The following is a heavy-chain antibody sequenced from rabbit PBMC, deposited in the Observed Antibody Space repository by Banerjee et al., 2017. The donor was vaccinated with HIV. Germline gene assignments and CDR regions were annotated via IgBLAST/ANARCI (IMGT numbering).Heavy chain of an antibody. CDR2: IDPIFGGT. CDR1: GFDFSSYY. Sequence: QLVESGGGLVQPGGSLKLSCKASGFDFSSYYMSWVRQAPGKGLEWIGYIDPIFGGTYYASWVNGRFTISSHNAQNTLYLQLNSLTAADTATYFCARDNADTDGYYFKLWGPGTLVTVS. V-gene: IGHV1S7*01. D-gene: IGHD4-2*01. J-gene: IGHJ4*01. CDR3: ARDNADTDGYYFKL.